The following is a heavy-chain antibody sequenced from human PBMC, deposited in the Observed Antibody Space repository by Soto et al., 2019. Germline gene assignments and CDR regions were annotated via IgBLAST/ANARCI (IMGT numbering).Heavy chain of an antibody. CDR1: GFTFSSYD. Sequence: GGSLRLSCAASGFTFSSYDMHWVRQATGKGLEWVSAIGTAGDTYYPGSVKGRFTISRENAKNSLYLQMNSLRAGDTAVYYCAREDLWSGSHNYYYGMDVWGQESTVTVSS. CDR2: IGTAGDT. V-gene: IGHV3-13*01. D-gene: IGHD3-3*01. CDR3: AREDLWSGSHNYYYGMDV. J-gene: IGHJ6*02.